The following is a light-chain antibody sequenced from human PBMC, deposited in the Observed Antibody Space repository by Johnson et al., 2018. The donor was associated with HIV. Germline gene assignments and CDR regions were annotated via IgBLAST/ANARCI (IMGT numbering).Light chain of an antibody. Sequence: QSVLTQPPSVSAAPGQNVTISCSGSSSNIGNNYISWYQQLPGTAPKLLIYETTTRPSGIPDLFSGSRSGTSATLGITGLQTGDEADNYCATCDNSLRVFGTGTKVTVL. CDR1: SSNIGNNY. CDR2: ETT. V-gene: IGLV1-51*02. J-gene: IGLJ1*01. CDR3: ATCDNSLRV.